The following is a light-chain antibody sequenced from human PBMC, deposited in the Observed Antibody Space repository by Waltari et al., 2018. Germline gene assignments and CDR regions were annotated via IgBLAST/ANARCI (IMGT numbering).Light chain of an antibody. CDR3: QQVNSYPLT. J-gene: IGKJ4*01. CDR1: QGISSY. V-gene: IGKV1-9*01. Sequence: DIQLTQSPSFLSASVGDRVPITCRASQGISSYLAWYQQKPGKAPKLLINAASTLQSGVPSRFSGSGSGTEFTLTISSLQPEDYATYYCQQVNSYPLTFGGGTKVEIK. CDR2: AAS.